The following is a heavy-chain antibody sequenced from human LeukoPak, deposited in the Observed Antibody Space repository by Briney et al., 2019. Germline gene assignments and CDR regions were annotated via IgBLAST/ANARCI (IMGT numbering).Heavy chain of an antibody. CDR2: ISSSSSAI. CDR3: ANGVGRVGATFHS. Sequence: PGGSLRLSCVDSGFTLSDFAMNWVRQAPGKGLEWVSYISSSSSAIYYADSVKGRFTISRDNAENSLYLQMNSLRVEDTGVYYCANGVGRVGATFHSWGRGTLVTVSS. V-gene: IGHV3-48*01. D-gene: IGHD1-26*01. CDR1: GFTLSDFA. J-gene: IGHJ4*02.